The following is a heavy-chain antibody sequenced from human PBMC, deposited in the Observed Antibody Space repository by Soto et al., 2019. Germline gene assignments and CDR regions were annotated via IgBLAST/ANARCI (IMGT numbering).Heavy chain of an antibody. V-gene: IGHV1-18*01. CDR2: MGARSGHR. J-gene: IGHJ6*01. CDR3: GSAGQQQAQEEYYQFNGMAV. D-gene: IGHD6-13*01. CDR1: GYNFTRFG. Sequence: QFQLVQSGAEVKKPGASVRVSCKASGYNFTRFGITWVRQAPGQGLEWMGSMGARSGHRMHAPRLQGRLTMTTDDSLSTAYIDLRSLRSDHTSLYYCGSAGQQQAQEEYYQFNGMAVWGQGTRVIVSS.